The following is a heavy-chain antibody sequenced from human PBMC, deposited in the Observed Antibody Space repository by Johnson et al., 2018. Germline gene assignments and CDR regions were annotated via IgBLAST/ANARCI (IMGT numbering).Heavy chain of an antibody. J-gene: IGHJ6*02. D-gene: IGHD5-24*01. V-gene: IGHV3-33*08. CDR3: ARDRGDGYTYHYGMDV. CDR2: ISFDGSNK. CDR1: EFTFSNSG. Sequence: VQLVESGGGVVQPGRSLRLSCAASEFTFSNSGMHWVRQAPGKGLEWVALISFDGSNKYYADSVKGRFTISRDNSKNTLYLQMNSLRGEDTAVYFCARDRGDGYTYHYGMDVWGQGTTVTVSS.